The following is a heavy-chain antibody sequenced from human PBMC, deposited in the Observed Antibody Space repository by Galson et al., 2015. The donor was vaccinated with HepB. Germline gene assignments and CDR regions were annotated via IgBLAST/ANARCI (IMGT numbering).Heavy chain of an antibody. D-gene: IGHD6-6*01. V-gene: IGHV1-2*02. J-gene: IGHJ4*02. CDR3: ATSRERRAEGSSSSFDY. CDR1: GYTFSDYF. CDR2: INPNSGDT. Sequence: SVKVSCKASGYTFSDYFMQWVRQAPGQGLEWMGWINPNSGDTNYVQKFQGRVTMTRDTSISTAYMELTRLRSDDTAVYYCATSRERRAEGSSSSFDYWGQGTLVTVSS.